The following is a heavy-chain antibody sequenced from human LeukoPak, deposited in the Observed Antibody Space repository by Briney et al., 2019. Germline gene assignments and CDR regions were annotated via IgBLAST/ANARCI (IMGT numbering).Heavy chain of an antibody. CDR3: ARIVADVTNLGDY. CDR1: GFTFSSYS. CDR2: ISSSSSYI. V-gene: IGHV3-21*01. Sequence: PGGSLRLSCAASGFTFSSYSMNWVRQAPGKGLEWVSSISSSSSYIYYADSVKGRFTISRDNAKNSLYLQMNSLRAEDTAVYYCARIVADVTNLGDYWGQGTLVTVSS. J-gene: IGHJ4*02. D-gene: IGHD2-21*01.